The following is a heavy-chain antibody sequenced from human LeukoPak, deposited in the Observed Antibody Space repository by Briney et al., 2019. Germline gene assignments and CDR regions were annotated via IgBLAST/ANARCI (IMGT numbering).Heavy chain of an antibody. CDR2: IRFDGSNK. D-gene: IGHD3-10*01. CDR1: GFTFSNYG. J-gene: IGHJ6*03. Sequence: GGSLRLSCAASGFTFSNYGMHWVRQAPGKGLEWVAFIRFDGSNKFYADSVKGRFTISRDNSKNTLSLQMNSLRAEDAAVYYCAKEGAYFGSGSYIGHYMDVWGKGPRSPSP. CDR3: AKEGAYFGSGSYIGHYMDV. V-gene: IGHV3-30*02.